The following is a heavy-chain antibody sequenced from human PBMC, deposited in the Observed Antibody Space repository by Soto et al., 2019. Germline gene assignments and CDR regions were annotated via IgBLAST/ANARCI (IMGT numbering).Heavy chain of an antibody. V-gene: IGHV4-31*03. CDR3: AREVVEMATIFAFDI. Sequence: SETLSLTCTVSGGSISSGGYYWSWIRQHPGKGLEWIGYIYYSGSTYYNPSLKSRVTISVDTSKNQFSLKLSSVTAADTAVYYCAREVVEMATIFAFDIWGQGTMVTVSS. CDR2: IYYSGST. J-gene: IGHJ3*02. D-gene: IGHD5-12*01. CDR1: GGSISSGGYY.